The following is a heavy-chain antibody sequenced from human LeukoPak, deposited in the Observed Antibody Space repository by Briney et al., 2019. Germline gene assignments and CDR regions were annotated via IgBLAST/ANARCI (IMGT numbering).Heavy chain of an antibody. J-gene: IGHJ3*02. CDR3: ATCSRDCSAFDI. Sequence: ASVKVSCKASGYTFTSYGISWVRQAPGQGLEWMGWISAYNGNTNYAQKLQGRVTMTTDTSTSTAYMELRSLRSDDTAVYYCATCSRDCSAFDIWGQGTMVTVSS. V-gene: IGHV1-18*01. D-gene: IGHD3/OR15-3a*01. CDR1: GYTFTSYG. CDR2: ISAYNGNT.